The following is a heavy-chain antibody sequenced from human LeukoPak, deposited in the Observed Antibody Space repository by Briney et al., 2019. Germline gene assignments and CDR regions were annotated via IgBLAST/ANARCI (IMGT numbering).Heavy chain of an antibody. J-gene: IGHJ4*02. CDR1: GGTFSSYA. D-gene: IGHD4-11*01. Sequence: ASVKVSSKASGGTFSSYAISWVRQAPGQGLEWMGGITPIFGTANYAQKFQGRVTITADESTSTAYMELSSLRSEDTAVYYCARDLRSSKQDYWGQGTLVTVSS. V-gene: IGHV1-69*13. CDR3: ARDLRSSKQDY. CDR2: ITPIFGTA.